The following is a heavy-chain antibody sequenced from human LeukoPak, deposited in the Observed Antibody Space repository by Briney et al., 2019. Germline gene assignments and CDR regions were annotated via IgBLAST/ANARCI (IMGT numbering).Heavy chain of an antibody. Sequence: SETLSLTCAVYGGSFSGYYWSWIRQPPGKGLEWIGEINHSGSTNYNPSLKSRVTISVDTSKNQFSLKLSSVTAADTAVYYCARHSYSSGWLDALDIWGQGTMVTVSS. D-gene: IGHD6-19*01. CDR3: ARHSYSSGWLDALDI. CDR1: GGSFSGYY. CDR2: INHSGST. J-gene: IGHJ3*02. V-gene: IGHV4-34*01.